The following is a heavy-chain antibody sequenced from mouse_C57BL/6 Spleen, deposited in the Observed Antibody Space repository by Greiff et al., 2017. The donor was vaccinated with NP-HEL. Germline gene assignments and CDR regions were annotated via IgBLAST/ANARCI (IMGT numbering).Heavy chain of an antibody. J-gene: IGHJ4*01. CDR1: GYTFTSYW. D-gene: IGHD1-1*01. CDR2: INPSSGYT. Sequence: VQLQQSGAELAKPGASVKLSCKASGYTFTSYWMHWVKQRPGQGLEWIGYINPSSGYTKYNQKCKDKATLTADKSSSTAYMKLSSLTYEDSAVYYFANYCYGSQYAMDYWGQGTSVTVSS. V-gene: IGHV1-7*01. CDR3: ANYCYGSQYAMDY.